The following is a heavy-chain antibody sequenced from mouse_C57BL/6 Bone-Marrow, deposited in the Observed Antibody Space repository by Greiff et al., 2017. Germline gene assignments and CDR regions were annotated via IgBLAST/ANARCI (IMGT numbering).Heavy chain of an antibody. J-gene: IGHJ4*01. Sequence: QVQLKQPGAELVKPGASVKLSCKASGYTFTSYWMHWVKQRPGRGLEWIGRIDPYSGGTKYNEKFKSKATLTVDKPSSTAYMKLSSLASEASAVYYCASTIHYAMDYWGQGTSVTVSS. CDR3: ASTIHYAMDY. CDR1: GYTFTSYW. V-gene: IGHV1-72*01. D-gene: IGHD1-1*02. CDR2: IDPYSGGT.